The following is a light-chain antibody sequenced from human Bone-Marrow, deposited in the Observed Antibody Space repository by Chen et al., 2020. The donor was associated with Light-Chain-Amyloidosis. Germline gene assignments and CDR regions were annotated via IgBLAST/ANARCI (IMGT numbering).Light chain of an antibody. Sequence: QSVLTQPPSVSAAPGQKVTISCSGSNSNIGLNYVSWYQQLPGTSPKLLIYENNQRPAEIPDRFAGSKSGTSATLGGAGLQTGDEADYYCATWDSSLTVWMYGGGTKLTVL. CDR3: ATWDSSLTVWM. CDR2: ENN. J-gene: IGLJ3*02. V-gene: IGLV1-51*02. CDR1: NSNIGLNY.